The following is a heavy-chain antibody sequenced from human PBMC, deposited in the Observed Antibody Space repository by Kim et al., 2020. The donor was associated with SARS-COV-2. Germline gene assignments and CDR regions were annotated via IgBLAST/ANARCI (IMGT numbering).Heavy chain of an antibody. CDR2: ISYDGSNK. J-gene: IGHJ4*02. Sequence: GGSLRLSCAASGFTFSSYGMHWVRQAPGKGLEWVAVISYDGSNKYYADSVKGRFTISRDNSKNTLYLQMNSLRAEDTAVYYCAKDQSHVGAPQLGYWGQGTLVTVSS. D-gene: IGHD1-26*01. CDR1: GFTFSSYG. CDR3: AKDQSHVGAPQLGY. V-gene: IGHV3-30*18.